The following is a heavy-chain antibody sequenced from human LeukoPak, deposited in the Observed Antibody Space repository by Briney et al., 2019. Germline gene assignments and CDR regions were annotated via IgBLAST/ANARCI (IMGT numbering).Heavy chain of an antibody. CDR2: IKTDGSST. CDR1: GFTFSSYW. J-gene: IGHJ3*02. D-gene: IGHD5/OR15-5a*01. V-gene: IGHV3-74*01. Sequence: QPGGSLRLSCAASGFTFSSYWMHWVRQAPGKGLVWVSRIKTDGSSTDYADSVKGRFTISRDNAKNTMYLQMNSLRAEDTAVYYCARGVSGTGPDIWGLGTMDTVSS. CDR3: ARGVSGTGPDI.